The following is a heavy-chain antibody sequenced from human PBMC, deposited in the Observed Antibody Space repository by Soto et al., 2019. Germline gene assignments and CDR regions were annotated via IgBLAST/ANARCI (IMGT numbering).Heavy chain of an antibody. D-gene: IGHD2-15*01. CDR1: GFDFSSYT. V-gene: IGHV3-21*03. CDR2: FGLSSTAT. J-gene: IGHJ4*02. Sequence: PGGSLRLSCAASGFDFSSYTMNWVRQAPGKGLEWVSSFGLSSTATYYADSVKGRFTISRDNAENSLSLQMDSLRAEDTAVYFCARDPWEEVVVVTGATPGRYFDSWGQGTLVTVSS. CDR3: ARDPWEEVVVVTGATPGRYFDS.